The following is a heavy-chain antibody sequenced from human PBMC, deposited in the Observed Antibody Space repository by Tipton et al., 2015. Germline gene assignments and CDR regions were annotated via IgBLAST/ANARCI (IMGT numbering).Heavy chain of an antibody. CDR1: GGSISSRTYY. Sequence: TLSLTCTVSGGSISSRTYYWGWIRQSPGRGLESIGSMYSSGSTYFNPSLKGRVTISVDTPKNHLSLKLSSVIAADTAVYYCARHGHVDLPDAFDMWGQGTMVTVSS. V-gene: IGHV4-39*01. D-gene: IGHD3-16*01. CDR3: ARHGHVDLPDAFDM. J-gene: IGHJ3*02. CDR2: MYSSGST.